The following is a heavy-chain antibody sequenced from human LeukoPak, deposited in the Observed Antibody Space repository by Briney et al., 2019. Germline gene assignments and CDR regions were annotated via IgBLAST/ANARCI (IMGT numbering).Heavy chain of an antibody. CDR2: INPTGGST. CDR3: ARDMAAENYFDY. D-gene: IGHD3-10*01. CDR1: GYTFTSYY. Sequence: ASVKVSCKASGYTFTSYYMHWVRQAPGQGLEWMGLINPTGGSTGYAQKFQGRVTMTRDMSTSTVYMELSSLRSEDTAVYYCARDMAAENYFDYWGQGTLVTVSS. J-gene: IGHJ4*02. V-gene: IGHV1-46*01.